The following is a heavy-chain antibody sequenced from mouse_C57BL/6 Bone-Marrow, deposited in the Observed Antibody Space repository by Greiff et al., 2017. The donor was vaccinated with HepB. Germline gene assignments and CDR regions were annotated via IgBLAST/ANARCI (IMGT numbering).Heavy chain of an antibody. Sequence: VQLQQSGAELARPGASLKLSCKASGYTFTSYGISWVKQRTGQGLEWIGEIYPRSGNTYYNEKFKGKATLTADKSSSTAYMELRSLTSEDSAVYFCARPFITTVVGYYYAMDYWGQGTSVTVSS. J-gene: IGHJ4*01. V-gene: IGHV1-81*01. D-gene: IGHD1-1*01. CDR3: ARPFITTVVGYYYAMDY. CDR2: IYPRSGNT. CDR1: GYTFTSYG.